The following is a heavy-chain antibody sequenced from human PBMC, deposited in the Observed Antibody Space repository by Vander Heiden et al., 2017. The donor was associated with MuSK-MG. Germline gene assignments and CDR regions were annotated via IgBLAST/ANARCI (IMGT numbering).Heavy chain of an antibody. CDR1: GTTVNS. V-gene: IGHV3-66*01. Sequence: EVLLVESGGGLVQPGGSLRLSCVASGTTVNSMSWGRQAPGKGLEWVSLIYSGGATYYADSVKGRFTISRDNSKNTLFLQMNSLRAEDTAIYYCARETPVGTFDYWGQGTLVTVSS. CDR3: ARETPVGTFDY. D-gene: IGHD4-17*01. CDR2: IYSGGAT. J-gene: IGHJ4*02.